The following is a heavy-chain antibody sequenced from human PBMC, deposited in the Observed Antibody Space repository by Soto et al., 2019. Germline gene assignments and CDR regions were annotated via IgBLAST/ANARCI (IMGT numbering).Heavy chain of an antibody. J-gene: IGHJ3*02. CDR3: ARDRSLCTNGVCSAAFDI. CDR2: IYYSGST. CDR1: CGSISSGGYY. Sequence: SSQTLSPTCPFSCGSISSGGYYWSFLPQHPLKVLEWIWYIYYSGSTYYNPSLKSRVTISVDTSKNQFSLKLRSVTAADTAVYYCARDRSLCTNGVCSAAFDIWGQGTMVTVSS. D-gene: IGHD2-8*01. V-gene: IGHV4-31*03.